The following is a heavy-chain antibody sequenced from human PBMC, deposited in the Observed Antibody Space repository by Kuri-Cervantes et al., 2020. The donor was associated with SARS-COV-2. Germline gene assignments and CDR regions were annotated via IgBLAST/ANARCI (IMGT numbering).Heavy chain of an antibody. J-gene: IGHJ4*02. V-gene: IGHV4-30-4*01. CDR1: GGSIKNDDYY. D-gene: IGHD3-10*01. CDR2: IFHAGGT. CDR3: ASSPIIRGDQYFFDY. Sequence: SETLSLTCTVSGGSIKNDDYYWSWIRQPPGKGLEWIGYIFHAGGTYYNPPLKSRVTISLDTSKNQFSLKLASVTAADTAVYFCASSPIIRGDQYFFDYWGRGTLVTVSS.